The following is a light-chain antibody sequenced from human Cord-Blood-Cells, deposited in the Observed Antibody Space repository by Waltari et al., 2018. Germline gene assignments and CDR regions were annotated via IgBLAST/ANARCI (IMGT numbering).Light chain of an antibody. Sequence: QSALTKPRSVSGSPGQSVTISCTGPSSAVGGYNYVSWYQQHPGKAPKLMIYDVSKRPSGVPDRFSGSKSGNTASLTISGLQAEDEADYYCCSYAGSYTWVFGGGTKLTVL. CDR1: SSAVGGYNY. CDR2: DVS. CDR3: CSYAGSYTWV. J-gene: IGLJ3*02. V-gene: IGLV2-11*01.